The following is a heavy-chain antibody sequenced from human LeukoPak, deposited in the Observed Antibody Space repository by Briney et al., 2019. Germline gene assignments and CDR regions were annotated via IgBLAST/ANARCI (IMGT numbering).Heavy chain of an antibody. J-gene: IGHJ6*02. CDR3: ARTYSSSSLFSYYYYGMDV. D-gene: IGHD6-6*01. V-gene: IGHV3-64*01. Sequence: PGGSLRLSCAASGFTFSSYAMHWVRQAPGKGLEYVSALSSNGGSTYYANSVKGRFTISRDNSKNTLYLQMGSLRAEDMAVYYCARTYSSSSLFSYYYYGMDVWGQGTTVTVSS. CDR2: LSSNGGST. CDR1: GFTFSSYA.